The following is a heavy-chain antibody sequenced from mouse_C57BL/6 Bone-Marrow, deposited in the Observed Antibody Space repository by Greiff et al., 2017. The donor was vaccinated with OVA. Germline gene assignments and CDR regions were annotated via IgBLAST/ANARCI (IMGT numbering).Heavy chain of an antibody. Sequence: EVQLQQSGAELVKPGASVKLSCTASGFNIKDYYMHWVKQRTEQGLEWIGRIDPADGEPKYAPKFQGKATIPDDTSSNTAYLQLSSLTSEDTAVYICLIYYDYDAGFDYWGQGTTLTVSS. J-gene: IGHJ2*01. CDR1: GFNIKDYY. CDR2: IDPADGEP. V-gene: IGHV14-2*01. CDR3: LIYYDYDAGFDY. D-gene: IGHD2-4*01.